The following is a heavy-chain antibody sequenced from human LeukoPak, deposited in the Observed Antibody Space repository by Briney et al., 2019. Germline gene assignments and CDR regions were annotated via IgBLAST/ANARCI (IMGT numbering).Heavy chain of an antibody. CDR1: GGTFSSYA. CDR2: IIPILGIA. D-gene: IGHD3-22*01. J-gene: IGHJ4*02. Sequence: GSSVKVSCKASGGTFSSYAIGWVRQAPGQGLEWMGRIIPILGIANYAQKFQGRVTITADKSTSTAYMELSSLRSEDTAVYYCARSPGDYYDSSGDSYYFDYWGQGTLVTVAS. V-gene: IGHV1-69*04. CDR3: ARSPGDYYDSSGDSYYFDY.